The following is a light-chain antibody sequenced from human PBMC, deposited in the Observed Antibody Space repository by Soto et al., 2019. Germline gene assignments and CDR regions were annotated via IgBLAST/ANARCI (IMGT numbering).Light chain of an antibody. V-gene: IGLV6-57*02. Sequence: NFMLTQPHSVSESPGKTVTISCTGSSGSIASNYVQWYQQRPGSAPTTVIYEDNQRPSGVHDRFSGSIDSSSNSASLTISGLKTEDEADYYCQSYDSSTNLVFGGGTKLTVL. J-gene: IGLJ2*01. CDR1: SGSIASNY. CDR2: EDN. CDR3: QSYDSSTNLV.